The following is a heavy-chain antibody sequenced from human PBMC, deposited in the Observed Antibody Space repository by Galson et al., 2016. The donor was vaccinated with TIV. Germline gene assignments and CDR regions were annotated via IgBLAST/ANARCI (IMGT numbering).Heavy chain of an antibody. Sequence: SVKVSCKAPGGTFSSSVFSRVRQAPGQGLEWMGGIVPLFGTTNFAQKFQGRVTITADKFTSTTYMELSSLTSDDTAVYYCAKDRKTAFDTYYHYYGMDVWCKGTTVTVSS. J-gene: IGHJ6*04. V-gene: IGHV1-69*06. CDR2: IVPLFGTT. CDR3: AKDRKTAFDTYYHYYGMDV. CDR1: GGTFSSSV. D-gene: IGHD3-10*01.